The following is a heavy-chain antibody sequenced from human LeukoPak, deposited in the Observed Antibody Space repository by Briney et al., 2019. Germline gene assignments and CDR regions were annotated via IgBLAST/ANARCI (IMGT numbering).Heavy chain of an antibody. J-gene: IGHJ5*02. V-gene: IGHV4-34*01. D-gene: IGHD3-16*01. CDR3: ARGALMISP. CDR2: TNHSGST. CDR1: GGSFSGYY. Sequence: SETLSLTCAVYGGSFSGYYWSWIRQPPGKGLEWIGETNHSGSTNYNPSLKSRVTISVDTSKNQFSLKLSSVTAADTAVYYCARGALMISPWGQGTLVTVSS.